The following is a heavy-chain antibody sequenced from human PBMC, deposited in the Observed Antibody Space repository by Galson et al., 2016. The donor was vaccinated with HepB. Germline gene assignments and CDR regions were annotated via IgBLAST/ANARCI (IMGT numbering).Heavy chain of an antibody. Sequence: SLRLSCAASGFTFSSHWMHWVRQAPGKGLVWVSVINSDASTTIYADSVKGRFTISRDNAKNTLYLQMNSLSGDDTALYYCAKDGSYSGNLHGYFDYWGQGTLATVSS. D-gene: IGHD1-26*01. CDR1: GFTFSSHW. V-gene: IGHV3-74*01. CDR3: AKDGSYSGNLHGYFDY. CDR2: INSDASTT. J-gene: IGHJ4*02.